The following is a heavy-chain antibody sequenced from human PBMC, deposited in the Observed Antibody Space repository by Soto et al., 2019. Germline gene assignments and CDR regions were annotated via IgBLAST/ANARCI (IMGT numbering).Heavy chain of an antibody. J-gene: IGHJ5*02. CDR1: GFTFSSYA. Sequence: GGSLRLSCAASGFTFSSYAMSWVRQAPGKGLEWVSAISGSGGSTYYADSVKGRFTISRDNSKNTLYLQMNSLRAEDTAVYYCGKAPSGDYVMGWFAPWGKGTRVTVPS. CDR3: GKAPSGDYVMGWFAP. CDR2: ISGSGGST. V-gene: IGHV3-23*01. D-gene: IGHD4-17*01.